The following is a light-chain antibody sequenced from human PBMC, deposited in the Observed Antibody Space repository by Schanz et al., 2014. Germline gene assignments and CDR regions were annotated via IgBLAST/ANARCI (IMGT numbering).Light chain of an antibody. CDR1: SSDVGAYNY. J-gene: IGLJ3*02. Sequence: QSALTQPRSVSGSPGQSVTISCTGTSSDVGAYNYVSWYQQHPGKAPKLMIYDVSHRPSGVPDRFSGSKSGSTASLAITGLQAEDEADYYCSSYVGSNNWVFGGGTKLTVL. V-gene: IGLV2-11*01. CDR3: SSYVGSNNWV. CDR2: DVS.